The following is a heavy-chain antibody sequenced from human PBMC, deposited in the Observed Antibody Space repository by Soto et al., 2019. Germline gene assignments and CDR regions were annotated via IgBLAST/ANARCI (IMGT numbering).Heavy chain of an antibody. CDR3: ASLKTIFGVVKNGPYYYYGMDV. CDR1: GGTFSSYA. D-gene: IGHD3-3*01. V-gene: IGHV1-69*13. Sequence: SVKVSCKASGGTFSSYAISWVRQAPGQGLEWMGGIIPIFGTANYAQKFQGRVTITADESTSTAYMELSSLRSEDTAVYYCASLKTIFGVVKNGPYYYYGMDVWGQGTTVTVSS. J-gene: IGHJ6*02. CDR2: IIPIFGTA.